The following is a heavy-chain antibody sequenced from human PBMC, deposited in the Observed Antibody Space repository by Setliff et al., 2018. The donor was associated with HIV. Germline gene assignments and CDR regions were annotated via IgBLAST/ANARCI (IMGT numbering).Heavy chain of an antibody. CDR1: GFTFSNNA. D-gene: IGHD3-3*01. J-gene: IGHJ3*02. Sequence: GGSLRLSCAASGFTFSNNAMSWVRQAPGKGLEWVSSISTYSNYIYYADSLRGRFTVSRDNAKKSVYLQMNSLRAEDTAVYYCARERPGITVFGVAADAFDMWGQGTMVTVSS. V-gene: IGHV3-21*01. CDR3: ARERPGITVFGVAADAFDM. CDR2: ISTYSNYI.